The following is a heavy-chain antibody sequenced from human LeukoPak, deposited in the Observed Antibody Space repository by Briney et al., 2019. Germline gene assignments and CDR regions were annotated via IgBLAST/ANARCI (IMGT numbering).Heavy chain of an antibody. V-gene: IGHV3-30*18. Sequence: GGSLRLSCAASGFTFSSYGMHWVRQAPGKGLEWVAVISYDGSNKYYADSVKGRFTISRDNSKNTLYLQMNSLRAEDTAVYYCAKDLAEGSGSCDYWGQGTLVTVSS. J-gene: IGHJ4*02. CDR3: AKDLAEGSGSCDY. D-gene: IGHD1-26*01. CDR2: ISYDGSNK. CDR1: GFTFSSYG.